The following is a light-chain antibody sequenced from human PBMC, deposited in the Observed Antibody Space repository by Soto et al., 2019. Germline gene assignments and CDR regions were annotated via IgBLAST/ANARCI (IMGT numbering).Light chain of an antibody. CDR2: LGS. J-gene: IGKJ2*01. Sequence: EIAMTQSPLSLAVTPGEPASISCRSSQTLLHSNGYTYLDWYLQKPGQSPQLLIYLGSNRASGVPHRFSGSGSGTDFTLKISRVEAEDVGIFYCMQGLRPMYTFGQGTKLEIK. CDR3: MQGLRPMYT. V-gene: IGKV2-28*01. CDR1: QTLLHSNGYTY.